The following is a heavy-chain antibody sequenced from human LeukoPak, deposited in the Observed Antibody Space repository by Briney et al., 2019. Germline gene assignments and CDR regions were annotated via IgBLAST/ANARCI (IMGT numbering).Heavy chain of an antibody. CDR2: IYYSGST. J-gene: IGHJ4*02. Sequence: SETLSLTCTVSGGSISRGDYYWNWIRQPPGRGLEWIGYIYYSGSTYYNPSLKSRLVISVDTSKNQFSLKLNSVTAADTAVYYCGRDTGGYGYVDYWGQGTLVTVSS. CDR1: GGSISRGDYY. CDR3: GRDTGGYGYVDY. V-gene: IGHV4-30-4*01. D-gene: IGHD5-18*01.